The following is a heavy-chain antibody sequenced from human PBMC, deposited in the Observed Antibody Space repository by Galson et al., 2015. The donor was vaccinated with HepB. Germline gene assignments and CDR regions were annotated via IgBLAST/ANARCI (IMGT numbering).Heavy chain of an antibody. CDR3: ARDINPFGGSSGFPDY. Sequence: SVNVSCKASGYTFTSYAMNWVRQAPGQGLEWMGWINTNTGNPTYAQGFTGRFVFSLDTSVSTAYLQICSLKAEDTAVYYCARDINPFGGSSGFPDYWGQGTLVTVSS. V-gene: IGHV7-4-1*01. D-gene: IGHD2-15*01. CDR1: GYTFTSYA. CDR2: INTNTGNP. J-gene: IGHJ4*02.